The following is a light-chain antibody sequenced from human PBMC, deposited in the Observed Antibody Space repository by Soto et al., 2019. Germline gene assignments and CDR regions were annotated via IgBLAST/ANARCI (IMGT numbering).Light chain of an antibody. J-gene: IGKJ1*01. V-gene: IGKV1-39*01. CDR2: AAS. CDR3: QQSYGTWT. Sequence: QMTQSPSSLSASVGDRVTITCRASQSISSYLNWHQQKAGKAPKLLIHAASNLESGVPSRFSGSGSGTDFTLTISSLQPEDFATYYCQQSYGTWTFGQGTKVEIK. CDR1: QSISSY.